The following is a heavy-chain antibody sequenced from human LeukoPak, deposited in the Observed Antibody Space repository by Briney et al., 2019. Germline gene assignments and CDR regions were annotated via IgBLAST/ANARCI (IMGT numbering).Heavy chain of an antibody. J-gene: IGHJ4*02. CDR3: ARVVRSHFES. CDR2: INHSGST. CDR1: GGSFSGYY. Sequence: TSETLSLTCAVYGGSFSGYYWSWIRQPPGKGLEWIGEINHSGSTNYNPSLKSRVTISVDTSKNQFSLKLSSVTASDTAVYYCARVVRSHFESWGQGTLVTVSS. D-gene: IGHD3-16*02. V-gene: IGHV4-34*01.